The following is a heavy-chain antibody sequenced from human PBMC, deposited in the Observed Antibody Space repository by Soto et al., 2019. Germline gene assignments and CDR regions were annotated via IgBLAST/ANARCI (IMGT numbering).Heavy chain of an antibody. Sequence: GGSLRLSCAASGFTFSSYSMNWVRQAPGKGLEWVSSIGSSSSYIYYADSVKGRFTISRDNAKNSLYLQMNSLRAEDTAVYYCARADDYVAFDIWGQGTMVTVSS. J-gene: IGHJ3*02. CDR1: GFTFSSYS. CDR2: IGSSSSYI. D-gene: IGHD4-17*01. CDR3: ARADDYVAFDI. V-gene: IGHV3-21*01.